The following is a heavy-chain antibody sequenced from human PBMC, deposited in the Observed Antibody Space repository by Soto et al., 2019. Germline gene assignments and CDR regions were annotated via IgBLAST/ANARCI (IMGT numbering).Heavy chain of an antibody. D-gene: IGHD1-26*01. Sequence: SDTLSLTCTVSGVSISSGNFYWFLIRQPPGKGLEWIGYIYFGGSTSYSPSLKSRLTISLNTSNNQFSLKLTSVTAADTAVYYCAHDSQGGNTYFDLWGQGALVTVSS. V-gene: IGHV4-30-4*02. CDR1: GVSISSGNFY. J-gene: IGHJ4*02. CDR2: IYFGGST. CDR3: AHDSQGGNTYFDL.